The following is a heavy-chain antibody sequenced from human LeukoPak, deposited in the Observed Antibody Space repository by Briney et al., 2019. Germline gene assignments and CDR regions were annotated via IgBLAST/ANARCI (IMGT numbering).Heavy chain of an antibody. V-gene: IGHV3-23*01. J-gene: IGHJ4*02. Sequence: PGGSLRLSCAASGFTFSNYGMSWVRQAPGKGLEWVSVISGSGYTTYYADSVKGRFTISRDNSKNTVYLQMNSLRAEDTAVYYCATKVAGRNYFDYWGQGILVTVSS. CDR1: GFTFSNYG. D-gene: IGHD6-19*01. CDR2: ISGSGYTT. CDR3: ATKVAGRNYFDY.